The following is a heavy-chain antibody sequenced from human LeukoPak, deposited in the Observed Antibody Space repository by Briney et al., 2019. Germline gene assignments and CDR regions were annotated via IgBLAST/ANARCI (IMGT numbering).Heavy chain of an antibody. CDR1: GFTFNSYW. Sequence: GGSLRLSCAASGFTFNSYWMNWVRQAPGKGLEWVANISQEGSKKYYVDSVKGRFTISRDNARNSLYLQMNSLRAEDTAVYYCARAMDVWGQGTTVTVSS. CDR2: ISQEGSKK. J-gene: IGHJ6*02. V-gene: IGHV3-7*03. CDR3: ARAMDV.